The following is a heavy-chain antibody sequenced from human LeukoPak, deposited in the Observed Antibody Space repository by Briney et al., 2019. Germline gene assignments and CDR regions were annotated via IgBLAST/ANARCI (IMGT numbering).Heavy chain of an antibody. CDR1: GYSISSGYF. CDR3: ARLRRSRLAEFDY. J-gene: IGHJ4*02. Sequence: SETLSLTCTVSGYSISSGYFWGWMRQPPGKGLEWIGEINHSGSTYYNPSLKSRVTISVDTSKNQFSLKLSSLTAADTAVYYCARLRRSRLAEFDYWGQGTLVTVSS. CDR2: INHSGST. D-gene: IGHD3-3*02. V-gene: IGHV4-38-2*02.